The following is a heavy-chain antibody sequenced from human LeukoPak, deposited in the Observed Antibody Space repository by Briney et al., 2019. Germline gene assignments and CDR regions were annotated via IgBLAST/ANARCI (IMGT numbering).Heavy chain of an antibody. CDR2: INPNSGST. CDR1: GYTFTGYF. Sequence: ASVKVSCKASGYTFTGYFMHWVRQAPGQGLEWMGWINPNSGSTNYAQKFQGRVTMTRDTSISTAYMELSRLRSDDTAVYYCARDDGISSNFDYWGQGTLVTVSS. D-gene: IGHD2-2*01. CDR3: ARDDGISSNFDY. V-gene: IGHV1-2*02. J-gene: IGHJ4*02.